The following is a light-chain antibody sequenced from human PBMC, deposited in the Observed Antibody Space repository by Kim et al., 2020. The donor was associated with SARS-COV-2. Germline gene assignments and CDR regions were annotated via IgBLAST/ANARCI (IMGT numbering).Light chain of an antibody. CDR1: QDIRYD. Sequence: AAVGDRVTIPCRASQDIRYDLGWYQPKPGSAPKRLIYGASSLRSGVPSRFSDIGSETEFALTFSSLRPGDFPSFFCLRHNTYPITFGQGARLEI. V-gene: IGKV1-17*01. CDR2: GAS. CDR3: LRHNTYPIT. J-gene: IGKJ5*01.